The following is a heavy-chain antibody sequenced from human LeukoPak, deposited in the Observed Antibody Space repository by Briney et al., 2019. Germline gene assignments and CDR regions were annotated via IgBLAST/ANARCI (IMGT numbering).Heavy chain of an antibody. J-gene: IGHJ2*01. CDR2: TYYRSKWHS. V-gene: IGHV6-1*01. Sequence: SQTLSLTCAISGDSVSSTSAAWNWIRRSPSRGLEWLGRTYYRSKWHSEYAVSVKSRITINPDTSKNQFSLHLNSVTPEDTAVYYCARTLGYIYLWGRGTLVTVSS. CDR1: GDSVSSTSAA. CDR3: ARTLGYIYL.